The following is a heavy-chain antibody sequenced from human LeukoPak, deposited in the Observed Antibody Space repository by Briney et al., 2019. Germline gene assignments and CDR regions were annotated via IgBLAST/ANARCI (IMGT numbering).Heavy chain of an antibody. D-gene: IGHD3-3*01. CDR2: IYYSGST. J-gene: IGHJ1*01. CDR1: GFTFSSYA. CDR3: ARGAAYYDFWSGYYILEYFQH. V-gene: IGHV4-59*01. Sequence: ESLRLSCAASGFTFSSYAMSWVRQHPGKGLEWIGYIYYSGSTNYNPSLKSRVTISVDTSKNQFSLKLSSVTAADTAVYYCARGAAYYDFWSGYYILEYFQHWGQGTLVTVSS.